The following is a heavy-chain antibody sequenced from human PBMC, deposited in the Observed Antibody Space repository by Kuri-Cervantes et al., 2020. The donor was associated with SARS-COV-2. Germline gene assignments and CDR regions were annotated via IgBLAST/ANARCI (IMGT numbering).Heavy chain of an antibody. V-gene: IGHV3-33*01. CDR1: GFTFSNYA. CDR2: IWWDGSEE. D-gene: IGHD4-23*01. Sequence: GGSLRLSCEASGFTFSNYAMHWVRQALGKGLEWVAVIWWDGSEEYYLDSVKGRFTISKDNSKNMLFLEINNLRVEDAAVYFCAGGSYGGNSDFDYWGQGTLVTVSS. J-gene: IGHJ4*02. CDR3: AGGSYGGNSDFDY.